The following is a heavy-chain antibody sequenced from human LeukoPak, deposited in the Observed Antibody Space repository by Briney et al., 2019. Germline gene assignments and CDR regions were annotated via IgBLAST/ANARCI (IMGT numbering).Heavy chain of an antibody. CDR3: VKDPAATGAFDI. J-gene: IGHJ3*02. CDR1: GFTFSSYG. CDR2: IWYDGSNK. V-gene: IGHV3-33*06. Sequence: PGRSLRLSCAASGFTFSSYGMHWVRQAPGKGLEWVAVIWYDGSNKYYADSVKGRFTISRDNSKNTLYLQMNSLRAEDTAVYYCVKDPAATGAFDIWGQGTMVTVSS. D-gene: IGHD2-15*01.